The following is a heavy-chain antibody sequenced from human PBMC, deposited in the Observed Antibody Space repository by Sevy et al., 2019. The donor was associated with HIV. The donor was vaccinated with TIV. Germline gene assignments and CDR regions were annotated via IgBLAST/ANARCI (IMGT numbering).Heavy chain of an antibody. CDR1: GFTFSNYN. D-gene: IGHD2-15*01. J-gene: IGHJ6*02. CDR3: ARVVAYCSGGSCFPGYYYGMDV. Sequence: GGSLRLSCAASGFTFSNYNMNLVRQAPGKGLEWVSSISSSSRYIYYADSMKGRFTISRDNAKNSLYLQMNSLRAEDTAVYYCARVVAYCSGGSCFPGYYYGMDVWGQGTTVTVSS. CDR2: ISSSSRYI. V-gene: IGHV3-21*01.